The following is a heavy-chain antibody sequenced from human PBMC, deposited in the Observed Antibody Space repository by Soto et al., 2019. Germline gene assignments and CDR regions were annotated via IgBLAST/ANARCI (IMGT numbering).Heavy chain of an antibody. CDR1: GVSVSRGSYS. J-gene: IGHJ5*02. V-gene: IGHV4-61*01. CDR3: ARAPFLCSSGSCYSNWFDP. D-gene: IGHD2-15*01. Sequence: PSETLSLACTVFGVSVSRGSYSWSWIRQPPGKGLEWVAYVYYRGTTNYNPSLKSRVTMSVDTPRKQFSLALTSVTAADTAVYHCARAPFLCSSGSCYSNWFDPWGQGTLVTVS. CDR2: VYYRGTT.